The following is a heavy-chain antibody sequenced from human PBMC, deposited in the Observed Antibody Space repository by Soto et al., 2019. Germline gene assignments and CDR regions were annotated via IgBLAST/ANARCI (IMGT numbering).Heavy chain of an antibody. CDR1: AFTFSNAW. CDR3: TLHIRRSTIFGLVTPNDSRDV. Sequence: WGSLRLSCAPSAFTFSNAWMSWVRQAPGKGLEWVGRIKSKTDGGTTDYAAPVKGRFTISRDDSNNTLYLQMNSLKTADTAVYYCTLHIRRSTIFGLVTPNDSRDVWGQQTTFTASS. V-gene: IGHV3-15*01. CDR2: IKSKTDGGTT. D-gene: IGHD3-3*01. J-gene: IGHJ6*02.